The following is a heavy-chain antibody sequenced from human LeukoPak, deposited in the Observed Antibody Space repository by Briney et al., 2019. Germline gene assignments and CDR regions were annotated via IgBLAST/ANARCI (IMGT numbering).Heavy chain of an antibody. V-gene: IGHV3-30*01. CDR2: IYYVGSNK. Sequence: GGSLRLSCAASGFTFSSYAMHWVRQAPGKGLEWVAVIYYVGSNKYYADSVKGRFTISRDNSKNTLYLQMNSLRAEDTAVYYCARAGYCSSTSCYTGAFDTWGQGTMVTVSS. CDR1: GFTFSSYA. J-gene: IGHJ3*02. CDR3: ARAGYCSSTSCYTGAFDT. D-gene: IGHD2-2*02.